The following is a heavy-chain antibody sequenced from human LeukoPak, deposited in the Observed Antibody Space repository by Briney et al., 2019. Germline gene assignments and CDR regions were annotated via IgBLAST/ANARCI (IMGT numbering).Heavy chain of an antibody. V-gene: IGHV1-2*02. Sequence: ASVKVSCKASGYTFTGYYMHWVRQARGQGREWMGWIHPNSGGTNCAEKFQDSVTETRDTSISTDYMELSRLRSDDPAVYYCALYSSSSYYMDVWGKGTTVTVSS. CDR2: IHPNSGGT. CDR1: GYTFTGYY. CDR3: ALYSSSSYYMDV. D-gene: IGHD6-19*01. J-gene: IGHJ6*03.